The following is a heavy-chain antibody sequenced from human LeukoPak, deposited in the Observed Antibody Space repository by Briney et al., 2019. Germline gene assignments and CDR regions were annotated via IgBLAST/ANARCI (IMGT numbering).Heavy chain of an antibody. CDR1: GFTFSSYS. CDR2: ISYDGSNK. V-gene: IGHV3-30*03. Sequence: GGSLRLSCAASGFTFSSYSMNWVRQAPGKGLEWVAVISYDGSNKYYADSVKGRFTISRDNSNNTLYLQMNSLRAEDTAVYYCARGGGYSGYDSDYWGQGTLVTVSS. J-gene: IGHJ4*02. D-gene: IGHD5-12*01. CDR3: ARGGGYSGYDSDY.